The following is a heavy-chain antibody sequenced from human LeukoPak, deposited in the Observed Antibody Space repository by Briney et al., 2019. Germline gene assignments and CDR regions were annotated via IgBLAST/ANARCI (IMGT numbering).Heavy chain of an antibody. D-gene: IGHD3-22*01. CDR1: GGTFSGYA. J-gene: IGHJ5*02. V-gene: IGHV1-69*04. Sequence: SVKVSCKASGGTFSGYAISWVRQAPGQGLEWMGRIIPILGIANYAQKFQGRVTITADKSTSTAYMELSSLRSEDTAVYYCAASGLIMDWFDPWGQGTLVTVSS. CDR2: IIPILGIA. CDR3: AASGLIMDWFDP.